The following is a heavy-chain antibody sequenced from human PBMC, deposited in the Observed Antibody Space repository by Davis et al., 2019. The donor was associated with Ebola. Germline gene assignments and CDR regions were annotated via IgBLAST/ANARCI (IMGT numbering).Heavy chain of an antibody. V-gene: IGHV3-48*02. CDR3: TRDPSSRTAKYYFDS. CDR1: GFTFSSYT. Sequence: GESLKISCAASGFTFSSYTMNWVRQTPGKGLEWLSYISGSSGSIFYADSVKGRFTISRDNAKNSLYLQMNSLRDEDTAVYYCTRDPSSRTAKYYFDSWGQGTLVTVSS. CDR2: ISGSSGSI. D-gene: IGHD6-6*01. J-gene: IGHJ4*02.